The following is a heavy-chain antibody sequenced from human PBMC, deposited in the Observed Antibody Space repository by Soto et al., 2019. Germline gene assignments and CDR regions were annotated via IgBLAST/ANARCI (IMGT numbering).Heavy chain of an antibody. CDR1: GFSFSRYG. CDR3: VRDRGYPDSFDV. Sequence: GGSLRLSCAASGFSFSRYGMHWVRQAPGKGLEWVAEISSDGSNKNYADSVKGRFTISRDISKDTLYLQMNSLRAEDTALYFCVRDRGYPDSFDVWGRGTMVTVSS. J-gene: IGHJ3*01. CDR2: ISSDGSNK. D-gene: IGHD3-22*01. V-gene: IGHV3-30*03.